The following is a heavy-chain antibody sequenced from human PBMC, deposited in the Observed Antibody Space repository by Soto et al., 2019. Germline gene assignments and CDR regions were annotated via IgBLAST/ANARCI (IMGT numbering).Heavy chain of an antibody. J-gene: IGHJ4*02. D-gene: IGHD1-20*01. CDR2: IYYSGST. Sequence: SETLSLTCTVSGGSISSYYWSWIRQPPGKGLEWIGYIYYSGSTNYNPSLKSRVTISVDTSKNQFSLKLSSVTAADTAVYYCAREGGNWNGLYFDYWGQGTLVTVS. V-gene: IGHV4-59*01. CDR1: GGSISSYY. CDR3: AREGGNWNGLYFDY.